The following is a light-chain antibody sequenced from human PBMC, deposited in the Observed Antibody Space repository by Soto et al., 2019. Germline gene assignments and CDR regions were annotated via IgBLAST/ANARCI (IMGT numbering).Light chain of an antibody. CDR3: CSYAGSYTVV. CDR1: TSDVGGYTY. Sequence: QSALTQPRSVSGSPGQSVTISCTGTTSDVGGYTYVSWYQQHPGKAPKLMIYDVTKRPSGVPDRFSGSKSGNTASLTISGLQTEDEADYYCCSYAGSYTVVLGGGTKVTVL. V-gene: IGLV2-11*01. CDR2: DVT. J-gene: IGLJ2*01.